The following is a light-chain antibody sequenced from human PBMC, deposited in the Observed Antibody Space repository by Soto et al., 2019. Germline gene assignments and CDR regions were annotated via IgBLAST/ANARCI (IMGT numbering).Light chain of an antibody. Sequence: EIVLTQSPGTPSLSPGERATLSCRASQSVSSSYLAWYQQKPGQAPRHLIYGASSRATGLPDRFSGSGSGTDFTLTISRLETEDFAGYYCQQYGSSPTWTFGQGTKVEIK. CDR2: GAS. V-gene: IGKV3-20*01. J-gene: IGKJ1*01. CDR3: QQYGSSPTWT. CDR1: QSVSSSY.